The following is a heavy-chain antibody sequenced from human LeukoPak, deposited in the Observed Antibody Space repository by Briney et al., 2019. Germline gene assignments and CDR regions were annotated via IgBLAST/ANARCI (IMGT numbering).Heavy chain of an antibody. CDR1: GFTFSNAW. CDR3: AKDPYMRFGEAWGDAFDI. Sequence: KPGGSLRLSCAASGFTFSNAWMSWVRQAPGKGLEWVGRIKSKTDGGTTDYAAPVKGRFTISRDDSKNTLYLQMNSLRAEDTAVYYCAKDPYMRFGEAWGDAFDIWGQGTMVTVSS. V-gene: IGHV3-15*01. J-gene: IGHJ3*02. CDR2: IKSKTDGGTT. D-gene: IGHD3-10*01.